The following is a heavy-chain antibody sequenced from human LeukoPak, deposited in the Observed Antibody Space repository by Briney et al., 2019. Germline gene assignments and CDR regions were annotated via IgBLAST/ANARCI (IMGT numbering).Heavy chain of an antibody. CDR3: ARDRYYYDSSGYQPLDY. J-gene: IGHJ4*02. Sequence: ASVKVSCKASGDTFTSYYMHWVRQAPGQGLEWMGIINPSGGSTSYAQKFQGRVTMTRDTSTSTVYMELSSLRSEDTAVYYCARDRYYYDSSGYQPLDYWGQGTLVTVSS. V-gene: IGHV1-46*01. CDR2: INPSGGST. D-gene: IGHD3-22*01. CDR1: GDTFTSYY.